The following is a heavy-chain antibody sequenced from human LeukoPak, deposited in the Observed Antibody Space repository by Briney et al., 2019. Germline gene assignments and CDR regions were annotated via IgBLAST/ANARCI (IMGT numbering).Heavy chain of an antibody. J-gene: IGHJ6*02. Sequence: KPGESLKISCKGSGYSFTSYWIGWVRQMPGKGLEWMGIIYPGDSDTRYSPSFQGQVTISADKSISTAYLQWSSLKASDTAMYYCARGGGAVAGTDYYYGMDVWGQGTTVTVSS. CDR3: ARGGGAVAGTDYYYGMDV. D-gene: IGHD6-19*01. CDR1: GYSFTSYW. V-gene: IGHV5-51*01. CDR2: IYPGDSDT.